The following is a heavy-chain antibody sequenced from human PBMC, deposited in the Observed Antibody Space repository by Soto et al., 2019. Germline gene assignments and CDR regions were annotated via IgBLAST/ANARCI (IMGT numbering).Heavy chain of an antibody. CDR2: INAGNGNT. CDR3: ASQYDFWSGSPSYGMDV. D-gene: IGHD3-3*01. CDR1: GYTFTSYA. J-gene: IGHJ6*02. Sequence: ASVKVSCKASGYTFTSYAMHWVRQAPGQRLEWMGWINAGNGNTKYSQKFQGRVTITRDTSASTAYMELSSLRSEDTAVYYCASQYDFWSGSPSYGMDVWGQGTKVTASS. V-gene: IGHV1-3*01.